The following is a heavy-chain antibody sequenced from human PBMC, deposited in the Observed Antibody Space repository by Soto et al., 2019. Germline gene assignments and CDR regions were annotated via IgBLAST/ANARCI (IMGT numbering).Heavy chain of an antibody. CDR2: MFHSGGA. CDR1: DGSISTYDW. Sequence: SETLSLTCVVSDGSISTYDWWTWVRQPPGKGLEWIGKMFHSGGADYSPSLKSRVTISADSSKNHFSLRLTAVTAEDTAVYYCETGHVDSMLEYWGQGTQVTVS. CDR3: ETGHVDSMLEY. D-gene: IGHD3-3*01. V-gene: IGHV4-4*02. J-gene: IGHJ4*02.